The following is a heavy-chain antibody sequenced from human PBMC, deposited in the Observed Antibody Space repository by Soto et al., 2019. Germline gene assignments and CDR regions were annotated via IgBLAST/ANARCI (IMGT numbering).Heavy chain of an antibody. Sequence: PGGSLRLSCAASGFTFSSYSMNWVRQAPGKGLEWVSSISSSSSYIYYADSVKGRFTISRDNAKNSLYLEMNSLRAEDTAVYYCARDPPTGYYSSSWYPYVYWFDPWGQGTLVTVSS. CDR2: ISSSSSYI. D-gene: IGHD6-13*01. J-gene: IGHJ5*02. CDR1: GFTFSSYS. CDR3: ARDPPTGYYSSSWYPYVYWFDP. V-gene: IGHV3-21*01.